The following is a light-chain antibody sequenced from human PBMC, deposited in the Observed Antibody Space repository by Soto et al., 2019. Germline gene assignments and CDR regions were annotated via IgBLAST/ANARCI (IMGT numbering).Light chain of an antibody. CDR3: SSYRSRSTYV. CDR1: SSDVGGYNY. CDR2: EVS. J-gene: IGLJ1*01. Sequence: QSALTQPASVYGSPGQSITIAFTGTSSDVGGYNYVSWYQQHPGQAHNLMIYEVSDRPSGVSNRFSESKSANTASLTISGLQAQDEADYCCSSYRSRSTYVFGTGTKVTVL. V-gene: IGLV2-14*01.